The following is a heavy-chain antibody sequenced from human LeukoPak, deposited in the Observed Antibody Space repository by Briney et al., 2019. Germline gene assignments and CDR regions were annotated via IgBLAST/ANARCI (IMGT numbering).Heavy chain of an antibody. CDR1: GYTFTSYG. V-gene: IGHV1-2*02. J-gene: IGHJ3*02. CDR3: ARESFSTLTSATDAFDI. D-gene: IGHD2-2*01. Sequence: ASVKVSCEASGYTFTSYGISWVRQAPGQGLEWMGWINPNSGGTNSAQKFQGRVTMTRDTSISTAYMELSRLRSDDTAVYYCARESFSTLTSATDAFDIWGQGTMVTVSS. CDR2: INPNSGGT.